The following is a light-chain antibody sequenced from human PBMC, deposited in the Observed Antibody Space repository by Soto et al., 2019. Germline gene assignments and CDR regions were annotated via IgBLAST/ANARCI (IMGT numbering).Light chain of an antibody. CDR1: QSVSSSY. CDR2: AAS. J-gene: IGKJ1*01. V-gene: IGKV3-20*01. Sequence: EIVLTQSPGTLSLSPGERATLSCRASQSVSSSYLAWYQQKPGQAPSLLIFAASSRATGIPDRFSGSGSGTDFTLTISRLEPEDFAVYYCQQYGRSLWTFGQGTKVEIK. CDR3: QQYGRSLWT.